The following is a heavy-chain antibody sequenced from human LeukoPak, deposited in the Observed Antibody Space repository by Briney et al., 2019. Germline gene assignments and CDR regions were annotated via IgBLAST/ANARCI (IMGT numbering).Heavy chain of an antibody. CDR2: IKNRNRGRTT. V-gene: IGHV3-15*01. J-gene: IGHJ1*01. Sequence: GGSLKLSCAASGFTFPDAWIHWVRQAPGKGLEWVGRIKNRNRGRTTDYAAPVKGRFTISRDDSRDTLYLQMNSLKTEDTAVYYCVTDGGQLPYYFTYWGQGTLVTVSS. CDR1: GFTFPDAW. D-gene: IGHD3-3*01. CDR3: VTDGGQLPYYFTY.